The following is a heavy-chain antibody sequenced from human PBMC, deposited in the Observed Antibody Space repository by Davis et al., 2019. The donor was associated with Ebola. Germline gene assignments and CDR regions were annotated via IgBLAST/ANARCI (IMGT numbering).Heavy chain of an antibody. CDR2: IYGGGST. CDR3: ARTAAGPDY. V-gene: IGHV3-53*01. Sequence: PGGSLRLSCAASGFTVSSYYMGWVRQAPGKGLEWVSLIYGGGSTYYADSVKGRFTISRDNAKNSLDLQMNSLRVADTAVYYCARTAAGPDYWGQGTLVTVSS. J-gene: IGHJ4*02. CDR1: GFTVSSYY. D-gene: IGHD2-21*02.